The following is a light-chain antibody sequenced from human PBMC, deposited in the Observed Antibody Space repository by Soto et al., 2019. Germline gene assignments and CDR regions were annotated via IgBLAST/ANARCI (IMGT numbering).Light chain of an antibody. V-gene: IGKV1-39*01. CDR1: ESISTY. CDR3: QQSYSFPRT. CDR2: AAS. J-gene: IGKJ1*01. Sequence: DTQMTQSPSSLSASVGDRVTITCRASESISTYLNWFQQKPGKAPKLLMYAASSLQSGVPSRFSGSGSGTHFTLTISSLQPEDFATYYCQQSYSFPRTFGQGTKVEV.